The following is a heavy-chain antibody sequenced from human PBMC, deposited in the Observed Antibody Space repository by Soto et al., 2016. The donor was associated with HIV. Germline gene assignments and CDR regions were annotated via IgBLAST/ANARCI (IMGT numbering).Heavy chain of an antibody. Sequence: EVQLVETGGGLIQPGGSLRLSCAASGFTVSSIYMTWVRQAPGKGLDWVSTIYSGGSTGYADSVKGRFTISRDNSKNTLYLQMSSLRAEDTAIYYCASGFPVAGTTAFDYWGREPGHVSS. CDR3: ASGFPVAGTTAFDY. CDR2: IYSGGST. V-gene: IGHV3-53*02. D-gene: IGHD6-19*01. J-gene: IGHJ4*03. CDR1: GFTVSSIY.